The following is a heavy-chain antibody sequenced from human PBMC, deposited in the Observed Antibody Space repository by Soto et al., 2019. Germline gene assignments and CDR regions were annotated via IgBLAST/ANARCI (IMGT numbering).Heavy chain of an antibody. Sequence: EVQLVESGGGLVQPGGSLRLSCAASGFTFSSNWMSWVRQAPGKGLEWVANIKQDGSEEKYVDSVKGRFTISRDNAKNSLYLQMNSLRVEDSAVYYCAKDEHDYGDSPRDWGQGTLVTVSS. J-gene: IGHJ4*02. CDR2: IKQDGSEE. CDR3: AKDEHDYGDSPRD. V-gene: IGHV3-7*01. CDR1: GFTFSSNW. D-gene: IGHD4-17*01.